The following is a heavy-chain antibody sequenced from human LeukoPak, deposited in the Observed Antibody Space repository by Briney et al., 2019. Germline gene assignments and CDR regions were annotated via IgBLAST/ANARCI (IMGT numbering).Heavy chain of an antibody. CDR2: ITDSGVSA. V-gene: IGHV3-23*01. CDR1: GFAFRSYV. CDR3: AKQSRGIAAPGRGYYYYGMDV. D-gene: IGHD6-13*01. J-gene: IGHJ6*02. Sequence: PGGSLRLSCAASGFAFRSYVMTWVRQAPGKGLEWVSLITDSGVSAYYADSVKGRFTVSRDNSKNTVFLQMNSLRVEDTAVYYCAKQSRGIAAPGRGYYYYGMDVWGQGTTVTVSS.